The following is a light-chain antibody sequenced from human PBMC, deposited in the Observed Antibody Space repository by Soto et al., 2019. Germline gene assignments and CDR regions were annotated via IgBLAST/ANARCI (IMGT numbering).Light chain of an antibody. V-gene: IGKV1-33*01. CDR2: DAS. J-gene: IGKJ2*01. Sequence: DIQMTQSPSSLSPSVGDRVTITCQASQDISNSLNWYQQKPGKAPKLLIYDASNLQTGVPSRFSGSGTGTDFTFTISSLQPEDNAVYYCQQYDIFPYTFGQGTKVDIK. CDR1: QDISNS. CDR3: QQYDIFPYT.